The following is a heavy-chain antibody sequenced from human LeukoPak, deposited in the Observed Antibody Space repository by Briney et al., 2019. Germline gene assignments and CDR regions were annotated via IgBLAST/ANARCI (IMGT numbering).Heavy chain of an antibody. CDR1: GGSFSGYY. J-gene: IGHJ6*04. V-gene: IGHV4-34*01. CDR2: INHSGST. Sequence: SETLSLTCAVYGGSFSGYYWSWIRQPPGKGLEWIGEINHSGSTNYNPSLKRRFTISVDTSKNQFSLNLSSVTAADTAVYYGARAGGHSSSWYTHYGMDVWGKGTTVTVSS. CDR3: ARAGGHSSSWYTHYGMDV. D-gene: IGHD6-13*01.